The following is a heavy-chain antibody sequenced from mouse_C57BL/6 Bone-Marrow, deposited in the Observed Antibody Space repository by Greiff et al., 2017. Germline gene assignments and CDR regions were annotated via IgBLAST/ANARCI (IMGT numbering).Heavy chain of an antibody. CDR1: GFTFSDYY. D-gene: IGHD1-1*01. J-gene: IGHJ1*03. CDR3: ARIYYGSSYWYFDV. V-gene: IGHV5-12*01. CDR2: ISNGGGST. Sequence: EVHLVESGGGLVQPGGSLKLSCAASGFTFSDYYMYWVRQTPEKRLEWVAYISNGGGSTYYPDPVKGRFTISRGNAKNTLYLQMSRLKSEDTAMYYCARIYYGSSYWYFDVWGTGTTVTVSS.